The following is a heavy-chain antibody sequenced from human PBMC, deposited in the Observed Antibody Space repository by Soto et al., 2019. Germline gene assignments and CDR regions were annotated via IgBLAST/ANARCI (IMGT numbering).Heavy chain of an antibody. CDR1: GGSISSYY. Sequence: QVQLQESGPGLVKPSETLSLTCTVSGGSISSYYWSWIRQPPGQGLEWIGYIYYSGSTNYNPSLKSRVTISVDTSKTQFSLKLSSVTAADTAVSYCARGRQLVSVFSQAWGMDVWGQGTTVTVSS. CDR2: IYYSGST. V-gene: IGHV4-59*01. CDR3: ARGRQLVSVFSQAWGMDV. J-gene: IGHJ6*02. D-gene: IGHD6-6*01.